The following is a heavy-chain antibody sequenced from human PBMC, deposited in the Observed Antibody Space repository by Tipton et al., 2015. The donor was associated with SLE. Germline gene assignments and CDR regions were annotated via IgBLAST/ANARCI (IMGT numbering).Heavy chain of an antibody. CDR1: GGSISSGGYY. V-gene: IGHV4-31*11. D-gene: IGHD1-26*01. Sequence: TLSLTCAVSGGSISSGGYYWSWIRQHPGKGLEWIGYIYYTGSTYYNPSLMSRVTISVDTSKNQFSLQLRSVTAADTAVYYCARFSPAIAGFDPWGQGTLVTVSS. J-gene: IGHJ5*02. CDR3: ARFSPAIAGFDP. CDR2: IYYTGST.